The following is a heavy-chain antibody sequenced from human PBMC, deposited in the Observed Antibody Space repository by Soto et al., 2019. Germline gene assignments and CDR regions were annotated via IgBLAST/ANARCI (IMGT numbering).Heavy chain of an antibody. CDR2: IKSKTDGGTT. V-gene: IGHV3-15*07. CDR1: GFTSSNAW. Sequence: PGGSLRLSCAASGFTSSNAWMNWVRQAPGKGLEWVGRIKSKTDGGTTDYAAPVKGRFTISRDDSKNTLYLQMNSLKTEDTAVYYCTTDPYYGSGSYYDYYYYGMDVWGQGTTVTVSS. J-gene: IGHJ6*02. D-gene: IGHD3-10*01. CDR3: TTDPYYGSGSYYDYYYYGMDV.